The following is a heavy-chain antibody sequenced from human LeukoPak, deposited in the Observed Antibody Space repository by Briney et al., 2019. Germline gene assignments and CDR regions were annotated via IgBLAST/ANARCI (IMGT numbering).Heavy chain of an antibody. J-gene: IGHJ4*02. CDR1: GFTFSSYW. V-gene: IGHV3-7*01. CDR3: ARGTGIAVADFDY. Sequence: SGGSLRLSCAASGFTFSSYWMSWVRQAPGKGLEWVADIKQDGSEKYYVDSVKGRFTISRDNAENSLYLQMNSLRAEDTAVYYCARGTGIAVADFDYWGQGTLVTVSS. CDR2: IKQDGSEK. D-gene: IGHD6-19*01.